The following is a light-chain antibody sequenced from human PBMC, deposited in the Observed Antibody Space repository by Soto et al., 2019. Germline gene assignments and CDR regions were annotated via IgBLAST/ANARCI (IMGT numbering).Light chain of an antibody. CDR2: EVT. V-gene: IGLV2-14*01. Sequence: QSALTQSRSVSGSPGQSVTISCSGSSSDIGIYNYVSWYQHHPGRAPKLIIYEVTIRPSGVSNRFSGSKSGNTASLTISGLQAEDEAHYYCSSYTTSAPYVFGSGTKLTVL. CDR1: SSDIGIYNY. CDR3: SSYTTSAPYV. J-gene: IGLJ1*01.